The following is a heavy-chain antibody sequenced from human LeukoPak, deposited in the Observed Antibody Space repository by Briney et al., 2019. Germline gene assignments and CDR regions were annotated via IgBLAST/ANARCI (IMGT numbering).Heavy chain of an antibody. CDR3: ARVDLGDAFDI. CDR1: GFTFSSYW. V-gene: IGHV3-74*01. CDR2: INSDGSST. D-gene: IGHD2-2*03. Sequence: GGSLRLSCAASGFTFSSYWMHWVRQAPGKGLVWVSRINSDGSSTSYADSVKGRFTISRDNAKNTLYLQMNSLRAEDTAVYYCARVDLGDAFDIWGQGTMVTVSS. J-gene: IGHJ3*02.